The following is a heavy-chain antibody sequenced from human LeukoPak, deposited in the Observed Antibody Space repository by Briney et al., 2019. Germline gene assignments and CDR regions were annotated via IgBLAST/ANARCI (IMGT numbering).Heavy chain of an antibody. CDR3: ARDRAVRYFDY. Sequence: PGGSLRLSCAASGFTFSNHGMHWVRQAPGKGLEWVALIWYDGTKKYYADSVKGRPTISRDNSKNTLYLEMNSLRAEDTAVYYCARDRAVRYFDYWGQGTLVTVSS. CDR1: GFTFSNHG. V-gene: IGHV3-33*01. J-gene: IGHJ4*02. CDR2: IWYDGTKK. D-gene: IGHD3-16*02.